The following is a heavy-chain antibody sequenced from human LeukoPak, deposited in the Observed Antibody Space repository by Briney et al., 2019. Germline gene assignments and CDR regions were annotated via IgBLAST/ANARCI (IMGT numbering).Heavy chain of an antibody. V-gene: IGHV4-34*01. Sequence: SETLSLTCAVYGGSFSTYFWSWIRQPPGKGLEWIGEIDHSGSTNYNPSLKSRVTISVDTSKNQFSLKLSSVTAADTAVYYCARHGGGILGYCSGGSCYEFDYWGQGTLVTVSS. J-gene: IGHJ4*02. CDR1: GGSFSTYF. CDR3: ARHGGGILGYCSGGSCYEFDY. D-gene: IGHD2-15*01. CDR2: IDHSGST.